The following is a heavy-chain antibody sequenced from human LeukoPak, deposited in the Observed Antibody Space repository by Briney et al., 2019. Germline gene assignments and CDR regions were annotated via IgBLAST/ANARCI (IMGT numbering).Heavy chain of an antibody. CDR2: INHSGST. Sequence: SETLSLTCAVYGGSFSGYYWSWIRQPPGKGLEWIGEINHSGSTNYNPSLKSRVTISVDTSKNQFSLKLSSVTAADTAVYYCASGSNNYYGSGSLDYWGQGTLVTVSS. CDR1: GGSFSGYY. J-gene: IGHJ4*02. V-gene: IGHV4-34*01. D-gene: IGHD3-10*01. CDR3: ASGSNNYYGSGSLDY.